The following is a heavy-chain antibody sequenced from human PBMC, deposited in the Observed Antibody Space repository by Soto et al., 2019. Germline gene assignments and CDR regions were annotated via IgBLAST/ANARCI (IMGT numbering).Heavy chain of an antibody. D-gene: IGHD2-2*01. J-gene: IGHJ2*01. V-gene: IGHV4-59*08. CDR3: ARLEVGLWYFDL. CDR1: GASIKSYY. Sequence: QVQLQESGPGLVNPSETLSVTGSFSGASIKSYYWSWIRQPPGKGLEWIGYMYNRGSTNYNPSLKSRVTSSLDTSKNQFSLNLTSVTAAVTAVYYCARLEVGLWYFDLWGSGTLVTVSS. CDR2: MYNRGST.